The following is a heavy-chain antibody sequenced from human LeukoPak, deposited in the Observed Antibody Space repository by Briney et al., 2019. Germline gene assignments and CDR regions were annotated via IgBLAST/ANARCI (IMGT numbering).Heavy chain of an antibody. CDR1: GFTFSSYS. Sequence: GGSLRLSCAASGFTFSSYSVIWARQAPGKGLEWVSYVSSSGTTTYYADSVKGRFTISRDNGKNLVSLQMNSLRDEDTAVYYCARDPAGMPAPLYYLDHWGQGTLVTVSS. CDR2: VSSSGTTT. J-gene: IGHJ1*01. V-gene: IGHV3-48*02. D-gene: IGHD3-9*01. CDR3: ARDPAGMPAPLYYLDH.